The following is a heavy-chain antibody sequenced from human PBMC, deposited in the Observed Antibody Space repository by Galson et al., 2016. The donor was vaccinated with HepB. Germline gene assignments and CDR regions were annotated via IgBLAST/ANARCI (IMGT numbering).Heavy chain of an antibody. J-gene: IGHJ3*01. D-gene: IGHD2-2*02. CDR2: INTKTGNP. CDR3: ASRYCTSTNCYSRYLDAYDF. Sequence: SVKVSCKASGYALTSYAVNWVRQAPGQGLEWMGWINTKTGNPTYAQGFKGRFVFSLDTSVSTAYLPISSLEAEDTAVYYCASRYCTSTNCYSRYLDAYDFWGQGKMVTVAS. CDR1: GYALTSYA. V-gene: IGHV7-4-1*02.